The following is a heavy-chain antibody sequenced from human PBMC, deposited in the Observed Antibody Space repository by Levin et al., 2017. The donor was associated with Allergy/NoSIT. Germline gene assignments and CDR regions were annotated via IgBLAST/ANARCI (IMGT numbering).Heavy chain of an antibody. CDR1: GGSFRGYY. D-gene: IGHD4-17*01. J-gene: IGHJ4*02. CDR3: ARGTPTVSYYFDY. CDR2: INHSGST. Sequence: SQTLSLPCAVYGGSFRGYYWSWIRPPPGKGLEWIGEINHSGSTNYNPSLKSRVTISVDTSKNQFSLKLSSVTAADTAVYYCARGTPTVSYYFDYWGQGTLVTVSS. V-gene: IGHV4-34*01.